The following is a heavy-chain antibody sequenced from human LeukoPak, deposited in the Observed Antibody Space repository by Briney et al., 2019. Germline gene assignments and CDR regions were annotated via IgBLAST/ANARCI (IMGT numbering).Heavy chain of an antibody. CDR3: AREKKVGATGYYYYYMDV. CDR2: IYYSGST. D-gene: IGHD1-26*01. J-gene: IGHJ6*03. V-gene: IGHV4-59*01. Sequence: SETLSLTCTVPGGSISSYYWSWIRQPPGKGLEWIGYIYYSGSTNYNPSLKSRVTISVDTSKNQFSLKLSSVTAADTAVYYCAREKKVGATGYYYYYMDVWGKGTTVTVSS. CDR1: GGSISSYY.